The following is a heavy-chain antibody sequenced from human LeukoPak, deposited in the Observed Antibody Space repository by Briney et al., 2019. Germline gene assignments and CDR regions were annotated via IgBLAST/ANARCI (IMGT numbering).Heavy chain of an antibody. CDR3: ARDLAVTADY. D-gene: IGHD2-21*02. V-gene: IGHV3-66*01. Sequence: GGSLRLSCAASEFSVGSNYMSWVRQAPGKGLEWVAVIDSGGSTYYADSVEGRFTISRDNPKNTLYLQMNNLRAEDTAMYYCARDLAVTADYWGQGTLVTVSS. J-gene: IGHJ4*02. CDR1: EFSVGSNY. CDR2: IDSGGST.